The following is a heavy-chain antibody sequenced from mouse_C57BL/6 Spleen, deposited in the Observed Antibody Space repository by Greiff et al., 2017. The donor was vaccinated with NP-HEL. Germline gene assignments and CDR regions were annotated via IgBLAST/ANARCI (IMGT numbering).Heavy chain of an antibody. CDR3: AREGNYYFDY. J-gene: IGHJ2*01. CDR2: ISSGSSTF. D-gene: IGHD2-1*01. V-gene: IGHV5-17*01. Sequence: EVKLMESGGGLVKPGGSLKLSCAASGFTFSDYGMHWVRQAPEKGLEWVAYISSGSSTFYYADTVKGRFTISRDNAKNTLFLQMTSLRSEDTAMYYCAREGNYYFDYWGQGTTLTVSS. CDR1: GFTFSDYG.